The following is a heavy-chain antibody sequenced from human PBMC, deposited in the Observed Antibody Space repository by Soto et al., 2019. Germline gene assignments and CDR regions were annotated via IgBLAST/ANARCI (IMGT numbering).Heavy chain of an antibody. CDR3: ARDLGYGSGSSVNHYLGC. D-gene: IGHD3-10*01. CDR2: IKTDASEK. CDR1: GFTLRSYW. Sequence: GGSLRLSCAASGFTLRSYWMSWVRQAPGKGLEWLATIKTDASEKKYVDSVKSRFTVSRDNAKNSLYLQMDSLRAEDTAVYYCARDLGYGSGSSVNHYLGCWGRGTLVTVSS. V-gene: IGHV3-7*01. J-gene: IGHJ4*01.